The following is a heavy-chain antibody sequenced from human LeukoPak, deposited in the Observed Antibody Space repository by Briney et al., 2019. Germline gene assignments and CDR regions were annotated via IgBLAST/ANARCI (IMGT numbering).Heavy chain of an antibody. J-gene: IGHJ5*02. CDR1: GFTFSSYA. D-gene: IGHD3-22*01. V-gene: IGHV3-23*01. CDR3: AHTDSYYFDSGMVS. Sequence: GGSLRLSCAASGFTFSSYAMNWVRQAPGKGLEWVSVISGGGSSTNYADSVKGRFTISRENSKNTLYLQLNSLRAEDTAVYYCAHTDSYYFDSGMVSWGQGALVTVSS. CDR2: ISGGGSST.